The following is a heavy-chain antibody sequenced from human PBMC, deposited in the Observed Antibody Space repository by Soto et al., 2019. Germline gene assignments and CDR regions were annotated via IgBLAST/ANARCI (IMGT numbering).Heavy chain of an antibody. Sequence: QVQLVRSGAEVKKPGASVKVSCRASGYTFITYGFSWVRRVPGQGLGWMGWISADNGNTNYARKFQGRATMTTDTSTSTAYMELRSLTSDDTAVYYCARDYIWGSYRSHDYWGQGTLVTVSS. CDR1: GYTFITYG. V-gene: IGHV1-18*01. J-gene: IGHJ4*02. D-gene: IGHD3-16*02. CDR2: ISADNGNT. CDR3: ARDYIWGSYRSHDY.